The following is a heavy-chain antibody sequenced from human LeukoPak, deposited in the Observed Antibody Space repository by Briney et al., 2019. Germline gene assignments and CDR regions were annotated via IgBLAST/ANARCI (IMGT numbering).Heavy chain of an antibody. J-gene: IGHJ4*02. CDR2: ISYRGST. V-gene: IGHV4-59*01. CDR3: ARGYDYVWGSHRALGY. D-gene: IGHD3-16*02. Sequence: KPSETLSLTCTVSGASISSYYWSWIRQPPGKGLDWIGYISYRGSTNYNPSLKSRVTISVDKSKNQFSLTLSSVTAADTAVYYCARGYDYVWGSHRALGYWGQGTLVTVSS. CDR1: GASISSYY.